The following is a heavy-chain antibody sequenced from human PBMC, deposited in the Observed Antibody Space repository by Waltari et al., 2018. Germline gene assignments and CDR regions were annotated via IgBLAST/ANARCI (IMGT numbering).Heavy chain of an antibody. J-gene: IGHJ5*02. V-gene: IGHV3-23*04. CDR3: AKDRRVQTGVGVAWWNNWFDP. CDR1: GFTFSSHA. D-gene: IGHD6-19*01. Sequence: EVQLVESGGDLVQPGGSLRLSCAASGFTFSSHAMSWVRQAPGKGLEWVSTISDVGGSTYYADSVKGRCTISRDNSKDTLYLQMNTLRVEDTAIYYCAKDRRVQTGVGVAWWNNWFDPWGQGTLVTVSS. CDR2: ISDVGGST.